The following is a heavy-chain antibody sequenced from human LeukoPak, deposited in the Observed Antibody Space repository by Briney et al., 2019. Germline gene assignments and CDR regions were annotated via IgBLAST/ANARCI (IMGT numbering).Heavy chain of an antibody. CDR1: GYTFTGYY. J-gene: IGHJ6*02. CDR2: INPSGGST. CDR3: ASAGRSGSYYNNYYYGMDV. D-gene: IGHD3-10*01. V-gene: IGHV1-46*01. Sequence: ASVKVSCKASGYTFTGYYMHWVRQAPGQGLEWMGIINPSGGSTSYAQKFQGRVTMTRDTSTSTVYMELSSLRSEDTAVYYCASAGRSGSYYNNYYYGMDVWGQGTTVTVSS.